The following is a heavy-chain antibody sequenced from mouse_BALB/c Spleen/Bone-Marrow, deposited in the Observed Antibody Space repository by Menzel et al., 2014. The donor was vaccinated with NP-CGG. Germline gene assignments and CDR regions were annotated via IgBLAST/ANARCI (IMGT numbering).Heavy chain of an antibody. V-gene: IGHV2-9*02. J-gene: IGHJ4*01. CDR2: IWAGGST. CDR3: AISYYANYRAKEY. D-gene: IGHD2-10*01. Sequence: AQVVESGPGLVAPSQSLSINFTVSGFSLTSYGVHWVRQPPGKGLEWLGVIWAGGSTNYNSTLMSRLSISKDNSKSQVFLKMNSLQTDDTAMYYCAISYYANYRAKEYWGQGTSVTVSS. CDR1: GFSLTSYG.